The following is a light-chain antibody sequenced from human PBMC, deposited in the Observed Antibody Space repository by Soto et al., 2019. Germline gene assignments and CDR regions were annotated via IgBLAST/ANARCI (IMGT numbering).Light chain of an antibody. Sequence: QSVLTQPPSVSGAPGQRVTISCTGSSSNIGAGYDVHWYQQLPGTAPKLLIHGNSNRPSGVPDRFSGSKSGTSASLAIAGRQAEDVAGSCCQAYGSSLSGVVVGGGTK. CDR3: QAYGSSLSGVV. CDR1: SSNIGAGYD. J-gene: IGLJ2*01. CDR2: GNS. V-gene: IGLV1-40*01.